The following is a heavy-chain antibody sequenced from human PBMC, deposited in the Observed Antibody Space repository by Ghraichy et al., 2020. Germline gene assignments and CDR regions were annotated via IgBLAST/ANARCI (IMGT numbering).Heavy chain of an antibody. D-gene: IGHD5-12*01. CDR1: GFTFSSYS. J-gene: IGHJ6*02. V-gene: IGHV3-21*01. CDR2: ISSSSSYI. CDR3: AREPLVAYYGMDV. Sequence: GGSLRLSCAASGFTFSSYSMNCVRQAPGKGLEWVSSISSSSSYIYYADSVKGRFTISRDNAKNSLYLQMNSLRAEDTAVYYCAREPLVAYYGMDVWGQGTTVTVSS.